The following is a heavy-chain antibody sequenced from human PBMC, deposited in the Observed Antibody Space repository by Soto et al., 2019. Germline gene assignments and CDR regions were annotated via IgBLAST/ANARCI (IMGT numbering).Heavy chain of an antibody. J-gene: IGHJ3*02. V-gene: IGHV3-23*01. CDR1: GFTFNDYA. CDR2: ISGSRGSA. Sequence: EMQLLESGGDLGQPGGSLRLSCAVSGFTFNDYAMSWVRQAPGKGLEWVSTISGSRGSAYYAASVEGRFTISGDNSNHTLYLPMNSLRVEATATYYCAKDSRLPGFGLLIHAFDIWGHGTMVTVSS. CDR3: AKDSRLPGFGLLIHAFDI. D-gene: IGHD3-3*01.